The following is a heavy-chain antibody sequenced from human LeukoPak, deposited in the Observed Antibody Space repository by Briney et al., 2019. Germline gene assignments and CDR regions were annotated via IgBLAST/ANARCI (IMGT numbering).Heavy chain of an antibody. V-gene: IGHV3-21*06. D-gene: IGHD3-22*01. J-gene: IGHJ3*02. CDR2: ISSNGHYV. CDR3: ARDVVEYYYDSSGYCDAFDI. CDR1: GFTFSAFS. Sequence: GGPLRLSCAASGFTFSAFSMNWVRQAPGKKVEWVSLISSNGHYVYYADSVKGRFTISRDNAKNSLYLHMNSLRAEDTAVYYCARDVVEYYYDSSGYCDAFDIWGQGTMVTVSS.